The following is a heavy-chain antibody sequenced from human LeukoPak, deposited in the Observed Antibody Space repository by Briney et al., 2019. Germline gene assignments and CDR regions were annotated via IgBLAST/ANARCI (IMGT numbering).Heavy chain of an antibody. CDR3: ASTYGGNVNVVDY. CDR1: GFTFSSYA. Sequence: GGSLRLSCAASGFTFSSYAMLWVRQAPGKGLEWVAVISYDGSNKYYADSVKGRFTISRDNSKNTLYLQMNSLRAEDTAVYYCASTYGGNVNVVDYWGQGTLATVSS. CDR2: ISYDGSNK. J-gene: IGHJ4*02. D-gene: IGHD4-23*01. V-gene: IGHV3-30*04.